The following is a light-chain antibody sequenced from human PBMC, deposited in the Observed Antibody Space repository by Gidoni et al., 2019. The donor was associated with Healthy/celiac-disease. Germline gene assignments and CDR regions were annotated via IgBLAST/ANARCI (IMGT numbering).Light chain of an antibody. CDR1: QSVLYSSNNQNY. J-gene: IGKJ1*01. Sequence: DIVMTQSPDSLAASLGERATINCKSSQSVLYSSNNQNYLAWYQQKPGHPPKLLIYWASTRESGVPDRFSGSGSGTDFTLTISSLQAEDVAVYYCQQYYSTPRTFGQGTKVEIK. CDR2: WAS. CDR3: QQYYSTPRT. V-gene: IGKV4-1*01.